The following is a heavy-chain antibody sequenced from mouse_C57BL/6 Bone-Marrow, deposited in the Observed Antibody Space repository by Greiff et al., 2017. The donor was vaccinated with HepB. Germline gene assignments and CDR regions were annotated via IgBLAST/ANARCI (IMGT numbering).Heavy chain of an antibody. CDR1: GFTFSSYA. V-gene: IGHV5-4*01. Sequence: EVKLEESGGGLVKPGGSLKLSCAASGFTFSSYAMSWVRQTPEKRLEWVATISDGGSYTYYPDNVKGRFTISRDNAKNNLYLQMSHLKSEDTAMYYCARDQIGFDYWGQGTTLTVSS. CDR2: ISDGGSYT. J-gene: IGHJ2*01. CDR3: ARDQIGFDY.